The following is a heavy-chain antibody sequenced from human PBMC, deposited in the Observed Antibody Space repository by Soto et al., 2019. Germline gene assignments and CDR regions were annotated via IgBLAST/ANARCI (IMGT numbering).Heavy chain of an antibody. D-gene: IGHD6-19*01. V-gene: IGHV4-59*01. CDR2: IYYSGST. CDR1: GGSISSYY. J-gene: IGHJ4*02. Sequence: SETLSLTCTVSGGSISSYYWSWIRQPPGKGLEWIGYIYYSGSTNYNPSLKSRVTISVDTSKNQFSLKLSSVTAADTAVNYCASTAHSSGWYSGGFDYWGQGTLVTVSS. CDR3: ASTAHSSGWYSGGFDY.